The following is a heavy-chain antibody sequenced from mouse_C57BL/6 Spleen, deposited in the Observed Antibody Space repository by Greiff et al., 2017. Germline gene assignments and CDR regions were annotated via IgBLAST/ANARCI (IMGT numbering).Heavy chain of an antibody. J-gene: IGHJ3*01. CDR3: ARYDWGAWFAY. Sequence: EVMLVESGGGLVQPGGSLSLSCAASGFTFTDYYMSWVRQPPGKALEWLGFIRNKANCYTTEYSASVKGRFTISRDNSQSILYLQMNALRAEDSATYYCARYDWGAWFAYWGQGTLVTVSA. D-gene: IGHD4-1*01. CDR2: IRNKANCYTT. V-gene: IGHV7-3*01. CDR1: GFTFTDYY.